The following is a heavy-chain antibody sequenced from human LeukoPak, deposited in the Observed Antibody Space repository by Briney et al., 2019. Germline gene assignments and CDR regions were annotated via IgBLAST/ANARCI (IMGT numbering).Heavy chain of an antibody. V-gene: IGHV3-30*02. D-gene: IGHD3-16*01. CDR3: AKDNPVCDY. CDR1: GFTFSSYG. CDR2: IRNDGSNK. Sequence: PPGGSLRLSCAASGFTFSSYGMHWVRQAPGKGLEWVAFIRNDGSNKYYADSVKGRFTISRDDSKNTLYLQMHSLTSDDTALYYCAKDNPVCDYWGQGTLVTVSS. J-gene: IGHJ4*02.